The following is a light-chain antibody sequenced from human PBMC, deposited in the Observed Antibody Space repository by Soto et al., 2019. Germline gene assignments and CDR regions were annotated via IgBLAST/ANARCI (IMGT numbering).Light chain of an antibody. V-gene: IGKV3-20*01. CDR3: QYYGSAVFT. CDR2: GAS. J-gene: IGKJ3*01. CDR1: HSVSGSY. Sequence: EVVLTQSPGTLSLSPGERATLSCRASHSVSGSYLTWYQQKPGQAPRLLIYGASSRGTGIPDRFSGSGSGTDFTLTISRLEPEDFAVYYCQYYGSAVFTFGPGTKVDMK.